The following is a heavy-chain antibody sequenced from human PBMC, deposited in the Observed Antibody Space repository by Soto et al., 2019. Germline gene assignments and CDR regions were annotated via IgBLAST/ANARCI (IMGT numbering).Heavy chain of an antibody. J-gene: IGHJ6*02. D-gene: IGHD2-2*02. V-gene: IGHV1-69*13. CDR2: IIPIFGTA. CDR1: GCTFSSYA. Sequence: SVKVSCKASGCTFSSYAISWVRQAPGQGLEWMGGIIPIFGTANYAQKFQGRVTITADESTSTAYMELSSLRSEDTAVYYCARDLGYCSSTSCYTTFLYYYGMDVWGQGTTVTVSS. CDR3: ARDLGYCSSTSCYTTFLYYYGMDV.